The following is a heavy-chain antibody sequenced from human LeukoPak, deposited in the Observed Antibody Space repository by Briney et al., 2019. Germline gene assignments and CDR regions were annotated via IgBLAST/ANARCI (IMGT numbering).Heavy chain of an antibody. D-gene: IGHD2-21*01. CDR1: GVSISNYF. V-gene: IGHV4-4*07. J-gene: IGHJ5*02. CDR2: FYASGTT. CDR3: ARTHCGGGSCDAFDP. Sequence: SATLSLTCNVFGVSISNYFWSWLRQPAGKGLEWIGRFYASGTTYYNPSLRSRVTLSMDTSKNHFSLKLTSVTAADTAVYYCARTHCGGGSCDAFDPWGQGTLVTVSS.